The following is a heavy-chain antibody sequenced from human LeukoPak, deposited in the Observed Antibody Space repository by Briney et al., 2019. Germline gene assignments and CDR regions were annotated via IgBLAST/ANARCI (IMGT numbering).Heavy chain of an antibody. CDR2: IYTGDSDT. CDR1: GYIFTSYW. CDR3: AGGGGGDSDGFDV. D-gene: IGHD2-21*02. J-gene: IGHJ3*01. V-gene: IGHV5-51*01. Sequence: GESLKISCKGSGYIFTSYWIGWVRQMPGKGLEWLGFIYTGDSDTRYSPSFQGHVTISVDKSITTAYLQWSTLKASDTATYYWAGGGGGDSDGFDVWGQGTMVTVSS.